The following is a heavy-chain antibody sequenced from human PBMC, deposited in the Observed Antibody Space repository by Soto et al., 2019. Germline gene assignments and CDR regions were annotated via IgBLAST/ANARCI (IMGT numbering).Heavy chain of an antibody. CDR2: ITGSGAGS. J-gene: IGHJ5*02. D-gene: IGHD2-2*01. CDR1: GFTFSSYA. Sequence: EVQLLESGGGWLQPGGSLRLSCAASGFTFSSYAMNWVRQAPGKGLEWVSGITGSGAGSYYSDSVKGRFTISRDNSKTTLYLQMNSLRAEDTSVYYCAKAYSNSCPNDWFDPWGQGTLVTVSS. V-gene: IGHV3-23*01. CDR3: AKAYSNSCPNDWFDP.